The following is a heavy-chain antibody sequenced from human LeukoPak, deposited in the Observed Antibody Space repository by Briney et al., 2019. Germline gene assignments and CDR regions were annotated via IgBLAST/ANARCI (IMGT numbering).Heavy chain of an antibody. J-gene: IGHJ4*02. CDR2: ISGSGGST. V-gene: IGHV3-23*01. CDR1: GFTFSSYA. D-gene: IGHD6-13*01. CDR3: AKFPYSSSWAYYFDY. Sequence: GGSLRLSCAASGFTFSSYATHWVRQAPGKGLEWVSAISGSGGSTYYADSVKGRLTISRDNSKNTLYLQMNSLRAEDTAVYYCAKFPYSSSWAYYFDYWGQRTLVTVSS.